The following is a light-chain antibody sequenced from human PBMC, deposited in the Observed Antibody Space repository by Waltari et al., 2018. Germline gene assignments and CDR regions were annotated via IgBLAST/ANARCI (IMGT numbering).Light chain of an antibody. CDR3: QQSKTPPLT. J-gene: IGKJ4*01. CDR1: QTISVS. CDR2: GAS. V-gene: IGKV1-39*01. Sequence: DIQLTQLPSSLSASVGDRVVVTCRASQTISVSLSWYQQKPGKAPKLLIYGASSLQSGVPSRFSGSGSGTDFTLTISSLQPEDFGTYYCQQSKTPPLTFGGGTKVEF.